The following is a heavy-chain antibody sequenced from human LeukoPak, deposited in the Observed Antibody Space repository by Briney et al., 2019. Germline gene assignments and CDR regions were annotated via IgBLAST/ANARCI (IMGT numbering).Heavy chain of an antibody. J-gene: IGHJ3*02. CDR2: IWYDGSNK. D-gene: IGHD3-22*01. CDR1: GFTFDTYA. Sequence: GGSLRLSCAASGFTFDTYAMSWVRQAPGKGLEWVAVIWYDGSNKYYADSVKGRFTISRDNSKNTLYLQMNSLRAEDTAVYYCARDGLGYDSSGYYEEDGFDIWGQGTMVTVSS. V-gene: IGHV3-33*08. CDR3: ARDGLGYDSSGYYEEDGFDI.